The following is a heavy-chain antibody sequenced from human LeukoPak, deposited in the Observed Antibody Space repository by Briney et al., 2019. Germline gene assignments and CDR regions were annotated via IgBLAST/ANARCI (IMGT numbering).Heavy chain of an antibody. CDR1: GYTFTGPY. J-gene: IGHJ3*02. CDR3: ARDYYDSSGLGAFDI. V-gene: IGHV1-2*02. Sequence: ASVKVSCKASGYTFTGPYIHWVRQAPGQGLGWMGWINPNSGGTKYAQKFQGRVTMTRDTSISTAYMELSRLRSDDTAVFYCARDYYDSSGLGAFDIWGQGTMVTVSS. D-gene: IGHD3-22*01. CDR2: INPNSGGT.